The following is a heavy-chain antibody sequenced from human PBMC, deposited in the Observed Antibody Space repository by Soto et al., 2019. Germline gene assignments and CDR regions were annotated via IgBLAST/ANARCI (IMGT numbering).Heavy chain of an antibody. V-gene: IGHV3-30*02. CDR3: AKGGSKAAMDV. J-gene: IGHJ6*02. CDR2: IWYDESNK. D-gene: IGHD6-25*01. Sequence: GGSLRLSCAASGFTFSYYGMHWVRQAPGKGLEWVAIIWYDESNKYYADSVTGRFTISRDNSNNMVYLQMNSMRAEDTAVYYCAKGGSKAAMDVWGQGTTVTV. CDR1: GFTFSYYG.